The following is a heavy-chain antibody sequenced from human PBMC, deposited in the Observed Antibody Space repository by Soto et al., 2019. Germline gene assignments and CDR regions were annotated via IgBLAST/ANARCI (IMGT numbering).Heavy chain of an antibody. CDR2: ISGSGDST. Sequence: GGSLRLSCAASGFTFSSYAMSWVRQAPGKGLEWVSAISGSGDSTYYADSVKGRFTISRDNSKNTLYLQMHSLRAEDTAVYYCAKGISVVRVNWFDPWGQGTLVTVSS. CDR3: AKGISVVRVNWFDP. CDR1: GFTFSSYA. D-gene: IGHD3-10*01. J-gene: IGHJ5*02. V-gene: IGHV3-23*01.